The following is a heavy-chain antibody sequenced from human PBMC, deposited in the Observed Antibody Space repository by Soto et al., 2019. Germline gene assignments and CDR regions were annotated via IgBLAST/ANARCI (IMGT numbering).Heavy chain of an antibody. J-gene: IGHJ2*01. CDR3: AKESGGSLPFSCLDR. Sequence: QVQLVESGGGVVQPGRSLRLSCAASGFIVSFYGMHWVRQAPGKGLEWVAVISDDGSRKYYADSVKGRFTISRDNSKNTLYLQLNSLRDEDTAVYYCAKESGGSLPFSCLDRWGRGTLVTVSS. V-gene: IGHV3-30*18. CDR1: GFIVSFYG. CDR2: ISDDGSRK. D-gene: IGHD3-10*01.